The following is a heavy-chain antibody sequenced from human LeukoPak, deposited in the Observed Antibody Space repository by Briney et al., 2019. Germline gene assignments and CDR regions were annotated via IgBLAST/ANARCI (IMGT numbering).Heavy chain of an antibody. CDR2: IYYSGST. CDR3: ATPYPMYSSSWYIAFDI. J-gene: IGHJ3*02. V-gene: IGHV4-39*01. D-gene: IGHD6-13*01. CDR1: GGSISSSSYY. Sequence: SETLSLTCTVSGGSISSSSYYWGWIRQPPGKGLEWIGSIYYSGSTYYNPSLKSRVTISVDTSKSQFSLKLSSVTAADTAVYYCATPYPMYSSSWYIAFDIWGQGTMVTVSS.